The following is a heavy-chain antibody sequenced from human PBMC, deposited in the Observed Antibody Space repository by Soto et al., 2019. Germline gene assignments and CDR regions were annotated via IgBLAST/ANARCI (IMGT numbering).Heavy chain of an antibody. J-gene: IGHJ4*02. CDR3: ARANWYSEY. CDR1: GGSFSGYY. CDR2: INHSGST. V-gene: IGHV4-34*01. Sequence: SETLSLTCAVYGGSFSGYYWSWIRQPPGKGLEWIGEINHSGSTNYNPSLKSRVTMSVDTSKNQFSLNLTSLTAADTAIYYCARANWYSEYWGQGTLVTVSS. D-gene: IGHD7-27*01.